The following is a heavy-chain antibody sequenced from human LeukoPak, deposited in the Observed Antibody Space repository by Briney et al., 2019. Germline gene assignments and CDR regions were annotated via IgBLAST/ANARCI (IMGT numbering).Heavy chain of an antibody. V-gene: IGHV4-34*01. CDR1: GFTFSSYA. D-gene: IGHD3-22*01. CDR2: INHSGST. Sequence: PGGSLRLSCAASGFTFSSYAVSWIRQPPGKGLEWIGEINHSGSTNYNPSLKSRVTVSVDTSKNQFSLKLSSVTAADTAVYYCARGNRHRDYYDSSGYDYWGQGTLVTVSS. J-gene: IGHJ4*02. CDR3: ARGNRHRDYYDSSGYDY.